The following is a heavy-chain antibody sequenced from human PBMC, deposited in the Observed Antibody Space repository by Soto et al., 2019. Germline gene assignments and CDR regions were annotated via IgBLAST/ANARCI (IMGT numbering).Heavy chain of an antibody. CDR2: IIPLIDKT. CDR3: ARLRGLTY. J-gene: IGHJ4*02. Sequence: QVQLVQSGAEVKKPGSSVKVSCKPSGGTFNSYTITWVRQAPGQGLEWMGRIIPLIDKTNYAQRFQGRVKIIAEKSTHPASRARRSLRAEDTALYYCARLRGLTYWGQGPLVTVSS. CDR1: GGTFNSYT. D-gene: IGHD3-16*01. V-gene: IGHV1-69*02.